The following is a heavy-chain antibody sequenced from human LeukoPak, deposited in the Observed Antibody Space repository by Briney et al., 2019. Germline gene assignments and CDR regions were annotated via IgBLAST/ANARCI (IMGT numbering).Heavy chain of an antibody. CDR1: GFTFSNYG. J-gene: IGHJ4*02. V-gene: IGHV3-23*01. CDR3: AKEPRLVVITPYFDY. Sequence: GGSLRLSCAASGFTFSNYGLSWVRQAPGKGLEWVSGITGSGGSTYYADSVKGRFTISRDNSKNTLYLQMNSLRAEDTAVYYCAKEPRLVVITPYFDYWGQGTLVTVSS. D-gene: IGHD3-22*01. CDR2: ITGSGGST.